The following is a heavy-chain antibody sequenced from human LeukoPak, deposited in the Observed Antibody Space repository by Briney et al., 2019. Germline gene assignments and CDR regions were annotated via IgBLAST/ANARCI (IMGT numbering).Heavy chain of an antibody. CDR2: INPNGAYT. V-gene: IGHV1-46*01. CDR3: AREAGDSSGWYNWFDP. D-gene: IGHD6-19*01. CDR1: GYIFINYY. Sequence: ASVKVSCKASGYIFINYYIHWVRQAPGQGLEWMGLINPNGAYTTNAQKFQGRVTVTRDTSTSTVYMELSSLRSDDTAVYYCAREAGDSSGWYNWFDPWGQGTLVTVSS. J-gene: IGHJ5*02.